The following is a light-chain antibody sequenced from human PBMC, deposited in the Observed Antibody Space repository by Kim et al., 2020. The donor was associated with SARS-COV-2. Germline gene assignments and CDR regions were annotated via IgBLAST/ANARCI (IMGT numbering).Light chain of an antibody. CDR1: QGVRND. CDR3: LQDYTYPYT. CDR2: AVS. V-gene: IGKV1-6*01. J-gene: IGKJ2*01. Sequence: AIQMTQSPSSLSASVGDRVTITCRASQGVRNDLGWYQQKPGKAPKLLMYAVSSLESGVPSRFSGSGSGTEFTLTISSLQPEDFATYYCLQDYTYPYTFGQGTKLEI.